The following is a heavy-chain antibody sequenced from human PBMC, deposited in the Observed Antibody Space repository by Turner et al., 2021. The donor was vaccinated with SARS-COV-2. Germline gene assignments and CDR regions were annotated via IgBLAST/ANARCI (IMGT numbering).Heavy chain of an antibody. CDR2: ISSSSSYI. J-gene: IGHJ5*02. Sequence: EVQLVESGGGLVKPGGSLRLSCAASGFTFSSYTMYWVRQAPGKGLEWFSSISSSSSYIYYADSVKGRFTISRDNAKNSLYLQMNSLRAEDTAVYYCARGTYYYDSSVYSGTNWFDPWGQGTLVTVSS. CDR3: ARGTYYYDSSVYSGTNWFDP. D-gene: IGHD3-22*01. CDR1: GFTFSSYT. V-gene: IGHV3-21*01.